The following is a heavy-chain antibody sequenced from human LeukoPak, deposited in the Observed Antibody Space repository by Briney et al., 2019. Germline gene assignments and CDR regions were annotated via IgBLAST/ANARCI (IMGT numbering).Heavy chain of an antibody. CDR1: GGSISSGSYY. D-gene: IGHD3-10*01. CDR2: IYTSGST. Sequence: PSQTLSLTCTVSGGSISSGSYYWSWIRQPAGKGLEWIGRIYTSGSTNYNPSLKSRVTISVDTSKNQFSLKLSSVTAADTAVYYCAILLLWFGEPSVGFDYRGQGTLVTVSS. J-gene: IGHJ4*02. V-gene: IGHV4-61*02. CDR3: AILLLWFGEPSVGFDY.